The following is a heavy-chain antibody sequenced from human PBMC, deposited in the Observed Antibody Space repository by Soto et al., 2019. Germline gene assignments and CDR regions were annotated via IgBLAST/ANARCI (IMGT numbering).Heavy chain of an antibody. D-gene: IGHD3-10*01. J-gene: IGHJ6*03. Sequence: EVQLVESGGGLVQPGGSLRLSCAASGFDFSSYSMSWVRQAPGKGLEWVSSISEGSSYIYYAHSLRGRFTISRDNAKESLYLQMNSLRAEDTAVYYCVRDLGWSFRSGYMDVWGYGATVTVSS. CDR3: VRDLGWSFRSGYMDV. CDR1: GFDFSSYS. CDR2: ISEGSSYI. V-gene: IGHV3-21*02.